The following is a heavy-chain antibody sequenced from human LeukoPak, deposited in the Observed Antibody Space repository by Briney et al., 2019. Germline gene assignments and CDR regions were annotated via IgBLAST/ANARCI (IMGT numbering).Heavy chain of an antibody. D-gene: IGHD2-2*01. CDR3: ARGWRYCSSTSCASGKNAFDI. CDR2: INHSGST. CDR1: GGSFSGYY. J-gene: IGHJ3*02. V-gene: IGHV4-34*01. Sequence: SETLSLTCAVYGGSFSGYYWSWIRQPPGKGLEWIGEINHSGSTNYNPSLKSRVTISVDTSKNQFSLKLSSVTAADTAAYYCARGWRYCSSTSCASGKNAFDIWGQGTMVTVCS.